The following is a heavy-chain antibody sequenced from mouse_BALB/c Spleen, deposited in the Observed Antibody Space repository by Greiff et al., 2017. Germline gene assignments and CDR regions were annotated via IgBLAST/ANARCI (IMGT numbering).Heavy chain of an antibody. J-gene: IGHJ3*01. CDR1: GYTFTDYA. CDR2: ISTYYGDA. V-gene: IGHV1S137*01. Sequence: QVQLQQSGAELVRPGVSVKISCKGSGYTFTDYAMHWVKQSHAKSLEWIGVISTYYGDASYNQKFKGKATMTVDKSSSTAYMELARLTSEDSAIYYCAREGGSTMITTFAYWGQGTLVTVSA. CDR3: AREGGSTMITTFAY. D-gene: IGHD2-4*01.